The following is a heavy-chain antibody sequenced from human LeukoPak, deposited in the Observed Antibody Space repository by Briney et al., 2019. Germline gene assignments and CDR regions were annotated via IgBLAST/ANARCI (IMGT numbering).Heavy chain of an antibody. V-gene: IGHV4-34*01. J-gene: IGHJ4*02. Sequence: SETLSLTCAVYGGSFSGYYWSWIRQPPGKGLEWIGEINHSGSTNYNPSLKSRVTISVDTSKNQFSLKLSSVTAAGTAVYYCARAAYSGSYYVDYWGQGTLVTVSS. CDR2: INHSGST. CDR1: GGSFSGYY. D-gene: IGHD1-26*01. CDR3: ARAAYSGSYYVDY.